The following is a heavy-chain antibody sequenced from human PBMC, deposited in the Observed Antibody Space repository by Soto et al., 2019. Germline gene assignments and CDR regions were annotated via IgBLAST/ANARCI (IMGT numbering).Heavy chain of an antibody. J-gene: IGHJ6*02. CDR2: IIPFFGTP. CDR1: ADTFTNYA. V-gene: IGHV1-69*13. Sequence: SGKVSCEASADTFTNYAIGWVRQAPGQGLEWMGRIIPFFGTPTYIQNFQGRVAITADASTSTAYMELTSLRSEDTAVYYCATLGFCTSTSCYGPPGGLAALAVWGQGTTVTVSS. CDR3: ATLGFCTSTSCYGPPGGLAALAV. D-gene: IGHD2-2*01.